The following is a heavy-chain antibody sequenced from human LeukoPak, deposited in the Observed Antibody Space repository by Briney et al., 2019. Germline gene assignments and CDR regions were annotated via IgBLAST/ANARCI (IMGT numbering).Heavy chain of an antibody. CDR2: IYYSGST. V-gene: IGHV4-31*03. CDR1: GGSISSGGYY. Sequence: SQTLSLTCTVSGGSISSGGYYWSWIRQHPGKGLEWIGYIYYSGSTYYNPSLKSRVTISVDTSKNQFSLKLSSVTAADTAVYYCAREAAATGGIDYWGQGTLVTVSS. D-gene: IGHD6-13*01. CDR3: AREAAATGGIDY. J-gene: IGHJ4*02.